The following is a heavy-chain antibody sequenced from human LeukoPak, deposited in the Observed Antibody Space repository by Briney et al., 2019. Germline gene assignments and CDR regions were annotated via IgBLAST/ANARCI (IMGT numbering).Heavy chain of an antibody. Sequence: GASVKVSCKASGYTFTGYYMHWVRQAPGQGLEWMGWINPNSGGTNYAQKFQGRVTMTRDTSISTAYMELSRLRSDDTAVYYCARGDYGSGSPDYYYMDVWGKGTTVTISS. J-gene: IGHJ6*03. CDR3: ARGDYGSGSPDYYYMDV. CDR1: GYTFTGYY. CDR2: INPNSGGT. V-gene: IGHV1-2*02. D-gene: IGHD3-10*01.